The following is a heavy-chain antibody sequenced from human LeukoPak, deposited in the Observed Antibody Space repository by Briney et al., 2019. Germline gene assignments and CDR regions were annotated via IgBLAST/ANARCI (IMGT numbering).Heavy chain of an antibody. V-gene: IGHV3-7*01. CDR1: GFTFSGYW. CDR3: ARDSNPRGGYDAFDF. Sequence: PGGSLRLSCAASGFTFSGYWMTWVRQAPGKGLEWVANIKGDESKKYYVDSVEGRFTISRDNAKNSLYLQMNSLRAEDTAVYYCARDSNPRGGYDAFDFWGQGTLVTV. D-gene: IGHD3-10*01. J-gene: IGHJ3*01. CDR2: IKGDESKK.